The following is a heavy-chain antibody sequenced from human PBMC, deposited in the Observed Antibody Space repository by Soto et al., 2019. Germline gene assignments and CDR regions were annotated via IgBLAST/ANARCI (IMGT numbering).Heavy chain of an antibody. CDR2: ISYDGSNK. CDR1: GFTFSSYA. J-gene: IGHJ6*02. D-gene: IGHD2-2*01. Sequence: SLRLSCAASGFTFSSYAMHWVRQAPGKGLEWVAVISYDGSNKYYADSVKGRFTISRDNSKNTLYLQMNSLRAEDTAVYYCASVTNTKSQMIWYYYYGMDVWGQGTTVTVSS. CDR3: ASVTNTKSQMIWYYYYGMDV. V-gene: IGHV3-30-3*01.